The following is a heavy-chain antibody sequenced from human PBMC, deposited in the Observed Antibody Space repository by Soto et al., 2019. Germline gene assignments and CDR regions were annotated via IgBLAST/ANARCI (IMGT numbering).Heavy chain of an antibody. D-gene: IGHD2-15*01. V-gene: IGHV4-30-4*01. J-gene: IGHJ6*02. CDR1: GGSISSGYYY. CDR3: ARVGYCSGGRCYPSYYAIDV. CDR2: IHYSWNT. Sequence: SEILSLSCSVSGGSISSGYYYCSWIRQAPGKGLEWIGNIHYSWNTYYNPSLKSRRIISIDTAKNQFSLKVGSVTAADTAVYYCARVGYCSGGRCYPSYYAIDVWGQATTVT.